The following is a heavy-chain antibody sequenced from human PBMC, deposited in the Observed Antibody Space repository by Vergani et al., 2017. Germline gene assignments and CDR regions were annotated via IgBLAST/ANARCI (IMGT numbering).Heavy chain of an antibody. CDR1: GFTFGDYA. Sequence: EVQLVESGGGLVQPGRSLRLSCTASGFTFGDYAMSWFRQAPGKGLEWVGFIRSKAYGGTTEYAASVKGRFTISRDDSKSIAYLQMNSLKTEDTAVYYCTRXGYDFWRPPYYFDYWGQGTLVTVSS. J-gene: IGHJ4*02. CDR3: TRXGYDFWRPPYYFDY. V-gene: IGHV3-49*03. CDR2: IRSKAYGGTT. D-gene: IGHD3-3*01.